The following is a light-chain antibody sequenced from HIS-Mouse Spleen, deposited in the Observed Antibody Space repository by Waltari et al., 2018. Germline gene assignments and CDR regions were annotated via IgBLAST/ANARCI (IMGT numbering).Light chain of an antibody. V-gene: IGLV2-23*01. J-gene: IGLJ3*02. Sequence: QSALTQPASVSGSPGQSITISCTGTSSDVGSYKLVTWYQQHPGKAPKLMIYEGSKRPSGVSNRFSGSKSGNMASLTISGLQAEDEADYYCCSYAGSSTLVFGGGTKLTVL. CDR1: SSDVGSYKL. CDR2: EGS. CDR3: CSYAGSSTLV.